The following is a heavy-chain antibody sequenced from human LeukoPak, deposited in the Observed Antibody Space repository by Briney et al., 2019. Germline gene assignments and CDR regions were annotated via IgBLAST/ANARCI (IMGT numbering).Heavy chain of an antibody. CDR3: GVFSSLDY. V-gene: IGHV3-53*01. Sequence: PGGSLRLSCAASGVTVSDNYMSWVRQAPGKGLEWVSLIYSGGSTYYADSMKGRFTISRDNSKNTLYLQMIRLRAEDTAVHYCGVFSSLDYWGQGALVTVSS. CDR1: GVTVSDNY. J-gene: IGHJ4*02. D-gene: IGHD2-2*01. CDR2: IYSGGST.